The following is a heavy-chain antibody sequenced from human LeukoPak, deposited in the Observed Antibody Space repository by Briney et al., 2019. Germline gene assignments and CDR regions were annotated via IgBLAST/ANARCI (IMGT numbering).Heavy chain of an antibody. CDR2: ISASGGYT. Sequence: PGGSLRLSCAASGFSFSDEYMSWIRQAPGQGVWWISYISASGGYTNYADSVKGRFTISRDNAKNSLYLQMNSLRAEDTAVYYCGRSRGAGPGAHFDVWGQGTLGTVSS. CDR1: GFSFSDEY. V-gene: IGHV3-11*03. J-gene: IGHJ4*02. CDR3: GRSRGAGPGAHFDV. D-gene: IGHD6-19*01.